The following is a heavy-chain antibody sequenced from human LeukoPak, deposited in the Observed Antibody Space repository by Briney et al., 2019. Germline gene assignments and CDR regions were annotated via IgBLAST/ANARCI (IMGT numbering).Heavy chain of an antibody. V-gene: IGHV3-33*01. CDR3: ARERAYYYDSSGDNWFDP. Sequence: GESLRLSCAASGFTFSSYGMHWVRQAPGKGLEWVAVIWYDGSNKYYADSVKGRFTISRDNSKNTLYLQMNSLRAEDTAVYYCARERAYYYDSSGDNWFDPWGQGTLVTVSS. D-gene: IGHD3-22*01. CDR1: GFTFSSYG. J-gene: IGHJ5*02. CDR2: IWYDGSNK.